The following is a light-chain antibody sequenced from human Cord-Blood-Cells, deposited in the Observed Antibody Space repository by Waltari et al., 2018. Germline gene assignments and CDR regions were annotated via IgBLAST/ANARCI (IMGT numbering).Light chain of an antibody. CDR1: QILLHSNGYNY. J-gene: IGKJ3*01. V-gene: IGKV2-28*01. Sequence: DIVMTQSPLSLPVTPGEPASISCSSSQILLHSNGYNYLDWYLQKPGQSPQLLIYLGSNRASGVPDRFSGSGSGTDFTLKISRVEAEDVGVYYCMQALQTPFTFGPGTKVDIK. CDR2: LGS. CDR3: MQALQTPFT.